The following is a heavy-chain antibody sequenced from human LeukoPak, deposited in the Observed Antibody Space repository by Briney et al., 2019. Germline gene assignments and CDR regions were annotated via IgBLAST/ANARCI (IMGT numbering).Heavy chain of an antibody. D-gene: IGHD2-2*02. J-gene: IGHJ6*02. CDR2: IYSGGST. CDR3: ARVEKYCSSTSCYNYYYGMDL. Sequence: GGSLRLSCAASGFTVSDNYMSWVRQAPGKGLEWVSVIYSGGSTYYADSVKGRFTISRDNSKNTLYLQMNSLRAEDTAVYYCARVEKYCSSTSCYNYYYGMDLWGQGTTVTVSS. V-gene: IGHV3-53*01. CDR1: GFTVSDNY.